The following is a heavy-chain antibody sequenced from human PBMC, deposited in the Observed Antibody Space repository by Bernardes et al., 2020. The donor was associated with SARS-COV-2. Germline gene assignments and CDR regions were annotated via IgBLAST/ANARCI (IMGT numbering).Heavy chain of an antibody. D-gene: IGHD1-26*01. Sequence: SDTLTTTCAVYGGSFRGSYWSWIRQPPGPGLEWIGEINHSGSTNYNPSLKSRVTISVDTSKNQFSLKLSSVTAADTAVYYCARGGVGTMRTFQHWGQGTLVTVSS. CDR3: ARGGVGTMRTFQH. J-gene: IGHJ1*01. CDR1: GGSFRGSY. CDR2: INHSGST. V-gene: IGHV4-34*01.